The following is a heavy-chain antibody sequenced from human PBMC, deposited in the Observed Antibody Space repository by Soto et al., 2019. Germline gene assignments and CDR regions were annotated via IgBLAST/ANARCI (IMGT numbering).Heavy chain of an antibody. Sequence: QVQLVQSGAEVKKPGSSVKVSCKASGGTFSSYAISWVRQAPGQGLEWMGGIIPIFGTANYAQQFQGRVTITEDESTSTAYMELSSLRSEDTAVYYCARDWKDYDLWSGWYGMDVWGQGTTVTGSS. CDR1: GGTFSSYA. J-gene: IGHJ6*02. CDR2: IIPIFGTA. D-gene: IGHD3-3*01. CDR3: ARDWKDYDLWSGWYGMDV. V-gene: IGHV1-69*01.